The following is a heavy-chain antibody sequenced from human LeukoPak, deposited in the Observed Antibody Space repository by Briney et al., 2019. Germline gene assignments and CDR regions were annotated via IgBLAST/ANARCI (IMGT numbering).Heavy chain of an antibody. J-gene: IGHJ4*02. CDR2: ISQDGSEK. Sequence: SGGSLRLSCAASGFTFSSYWMSWLRQAPGKGLEWVATISQDGSEKFYVDSAKGRFTVSRDNAKTSLYLQMNSLRAEDTAVYYCARDPGFGYDSSGYYAFDYWGQGTLVTVSS. CDR3: ARDPGFGYDSSGYYAFDY. CDR1: GFTFSSYW. V-gene: IGHV3-7*01. D-gene: IGHD3-22*01.